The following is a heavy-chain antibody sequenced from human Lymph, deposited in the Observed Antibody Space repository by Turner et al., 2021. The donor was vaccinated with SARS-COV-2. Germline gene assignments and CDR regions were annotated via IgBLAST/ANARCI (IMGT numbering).Heavy chain of an antibody. CDR1: GASISNYY. CDR2: IYYSGST. V-gene: IGHV4-59*01. Sequence: QVQLQESGPGLVKPSETLSLTCTVSGASISNYYWSWIRQPPGKGLEWIGYIYYSGSTNDNPSLKSRVTISVDTSKNQFSLKLSSVTAADTAVYYCARGFDYWGQGTLVTVSS. J-gene: IGHJ4*02. CDR3: ARGFDY.